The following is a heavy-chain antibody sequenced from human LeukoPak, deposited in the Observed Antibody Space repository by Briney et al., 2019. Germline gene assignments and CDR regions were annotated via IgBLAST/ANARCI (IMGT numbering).Heavy chain of an antibody. J-gene: IGHJ4*02. CDR1: AFTFSSYS. Sequence: GGSLRLSCAASAFTFSSYSMNWVRQAPGKGLEWVSSISSSSSYIYYADSVKGRFTISRDNAKNSLYLQMNSLRAEDTAVYYCARVGVAAAGTGGYWGQGTLVTVSS. V-gene: IGHV3-21*01. D-gene: IGHD6-13*01. CDR2: ISSSSSYI. CDR3: ARVGVAAAGTGGY.